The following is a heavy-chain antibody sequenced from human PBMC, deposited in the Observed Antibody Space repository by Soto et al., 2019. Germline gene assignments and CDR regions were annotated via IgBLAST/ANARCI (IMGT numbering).Heavy chain of an antibody. J-gene: IGHJ6*02. Sequence: ASVKVSCKASGYTFTKYDINWVRRATGQGLEWMGWVNPNSGNTGNAQKFQGRLTMTRNTAISTAYMELSSLTSEDTAIYYCVRGKDYYYGMDVWGQGTTGTVSS. CDR2: VNPNSGNT. V-gene: IGHV1-8*01. CDR3: VRGKDYYYGMDV. CDR1: GYTFTKYD.